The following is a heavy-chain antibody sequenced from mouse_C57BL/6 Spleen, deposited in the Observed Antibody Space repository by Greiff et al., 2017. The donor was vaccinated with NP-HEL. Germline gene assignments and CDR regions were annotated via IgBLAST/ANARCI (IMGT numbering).Heavy chain of an antibody. CDR3: ARGSNYPFDY. CDR2: INPSSGYT. CDR1: GYTFTSYW. Sequence: QVQLQQSGAELAKPGASVKLSCKASGYTFTSYWMHWVKQRPGQGLEWIGYINPSSGYTKYNQKFKDKATLTAAKSSSTAYMQLSSLTYEDSAVYYCARGSNYPFDYWGQGTTLTVSP. V-gene: IGHV1-7*01. J-gene: IGHJ2*01. D-gene: IGHD2-5*01.